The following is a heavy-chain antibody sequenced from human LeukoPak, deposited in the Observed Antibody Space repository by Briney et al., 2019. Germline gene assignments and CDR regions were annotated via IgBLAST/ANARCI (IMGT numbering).Heavy chain of an antibody. CDR2: LNPKSGGT. Sequence: SVKVSCKASGYTFTGYYIHWVRQAPGRGLEWMGWLNPKSGGTNYAQNFQGRVTMTRDTIINTAYMELSRLRSDDTAVYYCARNDWNDPWFDPWGQGTLVTVSS. CDR3: ARNDWNDPWFDP. V-gene: IGHV1-2*02. D-gene: IGHD1-1*01. J-gene: IGHJ5*01. CDR1: GYTFTGYY.